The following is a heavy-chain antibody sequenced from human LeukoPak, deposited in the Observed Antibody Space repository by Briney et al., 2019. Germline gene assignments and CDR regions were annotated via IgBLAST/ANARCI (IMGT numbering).Heavy chain of an antibody. J-gene: IGHJ4*02. CDR2: IYYIGDT. D-gene: IGHD7-27*01. Sequence: PSETMSLTCTISGASISTSRDYWGWIRQPPGKGLEWIGSIYYIGDTYYNPSLKSRVTMSLDMSKNQFSLKLSSVTAADTAVYYCASRKLGNDYWGQGTLVTVSS. CDR1: GASISTSRDY. V-gene: IGHV4-39*07. CDR3: ASRKLGNDY.